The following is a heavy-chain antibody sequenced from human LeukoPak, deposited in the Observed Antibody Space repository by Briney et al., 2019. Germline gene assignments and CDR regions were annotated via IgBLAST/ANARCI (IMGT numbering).Heavy chain of an antibody. Sequence: SETLSLTCTVSGGSISSGGYYWSWIRQPPGKGLEWIGYIYFSGSLYYSPSLKGRLTISVDTSKNQFSLKLSSVTAADTAIYYCARGGGGYDFYAFDYWGQGALVAVSS. D-gene: IGHD3/OR15-3a*01. J-gene: IGHJ4*02. CDR3: ARGGGGYDFYAFDY. CDR1: GGSISSGGYY. CDR2: IYFSGSL. V-gene: IGHV4-30-4*08.